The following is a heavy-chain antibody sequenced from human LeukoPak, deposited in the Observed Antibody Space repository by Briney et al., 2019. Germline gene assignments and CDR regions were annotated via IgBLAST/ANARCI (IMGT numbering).Heavy chain of an antibody. CDR2: VYYSGST. CDR1: GGSISSSTYY. J-gene: IGHJ4*02. V-gene: IGHV4-39*01. Sequence: SETLSLTCIVSGGSISSSTYYWGWIRQPPGKGLEWIGSVYYSGSTYYNPSLKSRVTISVDTSKNQFSLKLSSVTAADTAVYYCARQSGSYSSKAPYDYWGQGTLVTVSS. D-gene: IGHD1-26*01. CDR3: ARQSGSYSSKAPYDY.